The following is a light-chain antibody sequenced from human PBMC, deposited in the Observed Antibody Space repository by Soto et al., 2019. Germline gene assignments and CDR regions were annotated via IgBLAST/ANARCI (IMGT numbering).Light chain of an antibody. Sequence: DIVMTQSPDSLAVSLGERATINCKSSQSVLYSSNNKNYLAWYQQKPGQPPKLLIYWASTRESGVPDRFSGSGSGTDFTLTISSLQSEDFAVYYCQQYNIWPPALTFGGGTKVDIK. V-gene: IGKV4-1*01. CDR2: WAS. CDR1: QSVLYSSNNKNY. J-gene: IGKJ4*01. CDR3: QQYNIWPPALT.